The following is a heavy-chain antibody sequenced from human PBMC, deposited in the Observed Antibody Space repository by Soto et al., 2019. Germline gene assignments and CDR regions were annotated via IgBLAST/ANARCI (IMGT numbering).Heavy chain of an antibody. CDR2: IWYDGSNK. CDR3: ARDRARFHYDSSDAPGY. D-gene: IGHD3-22*01. CDR1: GFTFSSYG. J-gene: IGHJ4*02. Sequence: QVQLVESGGGVVQPGRSLRLSCAASGFTFSSYGMHWVRQAPGKGLEWVAVIWYDGSNKYYADSVKGRFTISRDNSKNTLYLQMNSLRAEDTAVYYCARDRARFHYDSSDAPGYWGQGTLVTVSS. V-gene: IGHV3-33*01.